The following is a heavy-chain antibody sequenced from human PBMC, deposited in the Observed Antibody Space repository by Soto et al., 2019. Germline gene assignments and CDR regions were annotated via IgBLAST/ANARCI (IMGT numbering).Heavy chain of an antibody. CDR2: ISADKGNT. V-gene: IGHV1-18*01. Sequence: ASVKVSFKASGYTFTSNGISWVRQAPGQGLEWMGWISADKGNTNYAQKLQGRVTMTRDTSTSTVYMELRSLRSEDTAVYFCARDRAHGFNLWGQGTMVPVS. CDR1: GYTFTSNG. J-gene: IGHJ3*01. CDR3: ARDRAHGFNL.